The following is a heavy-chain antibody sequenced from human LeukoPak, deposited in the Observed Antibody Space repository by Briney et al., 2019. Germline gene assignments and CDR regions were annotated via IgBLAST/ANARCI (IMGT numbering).Heavy chain of an antibody. Sequence: GGSLRLSCAASGFSFSSDSMNWVRQAPGKGLEWVSSISSSRTYIYYADSVKGRFTISRDNAKNSLYLQMNSLRAEDTAVYYCARVLVSAQVFHYYYYYGMDVWGQGTTVTVS. CDR1: GFSFSSDS. CDR2: ISSSRTYI. V-gene: IGHV3-21*01. CDR3: ARVLVSAQVFHYYYYYGMDV. J-gene: IGHJ6*02. D-gene: IGHD2-21*01.